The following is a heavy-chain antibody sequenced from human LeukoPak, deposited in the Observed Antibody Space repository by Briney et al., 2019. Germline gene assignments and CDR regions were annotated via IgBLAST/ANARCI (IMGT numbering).Heavy chain of an antibody. CDR1: GFTFNSYW. D-gene: IGHD3-9*01. J-gene: IGHJ4*02. CDR3: ARRLLTGYYEF. V-gene: IGHV3-7*03. Sequence: GGSLRLSCAASGFTFNSYWMSWVRQTPGKGLEWVANIKEDGSENYYVDSVKGRFTISRDNAKNSLHLQMNSLRAEDTAVYYCARRLLTGYYEFWGQGTLVTGSS. CDR2: IKEDGSEN.